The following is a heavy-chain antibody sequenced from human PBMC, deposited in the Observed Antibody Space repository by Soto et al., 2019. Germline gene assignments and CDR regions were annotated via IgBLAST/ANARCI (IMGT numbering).Heavy chain of an antibody. D-gene: IGHD3-22*01. CDR1: GGTFSSDA. CDR3: ARSNYYYDSSGYYYEDMNY. V-gene: IGHV1-69*01. CDR2: IIPPFGTA. J-gene: IGHJ4*02. Sequence: QVQLVQSGAEVKEPGSSVKVSCKASGGTFSSDAISWVRQAPGQGLEWMGGIIPPFGTANHAQRFQGRVTITADESTSTASMELSSLRSEDTAVYYCARSNYYYDSSGYYYEDMNYWGQGTLVTVSS.